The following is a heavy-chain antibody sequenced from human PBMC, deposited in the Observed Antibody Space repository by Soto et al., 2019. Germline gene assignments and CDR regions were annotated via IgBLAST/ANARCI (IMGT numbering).Heavy chain of an antibody. Sequence: GGSLRLSCAASGFTFSDYYMIWIRQAPGKGLEWVSYISSSGSTIYYADSVKGRFTISRDNAKNSLYLQMNSLRAEDTAVYYCARDTVTTMVREINYYYYGMDVWGQGTTVTVSS. CDR2: ISSSGSTI. CDR3: ARDTVTTMVREINYYYYGMDV. J-gene: IGHJ6*02. CDR1: GFTFSDYY. D-gene: IGHD3-10*01. V-gene: IGHV3-11*01.